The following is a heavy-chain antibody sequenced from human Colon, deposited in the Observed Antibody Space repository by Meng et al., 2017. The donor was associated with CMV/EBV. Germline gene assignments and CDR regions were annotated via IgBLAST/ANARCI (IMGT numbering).Heavy chain of an antibody. Sequence: SETLSLTCGVYGGSLSDYYWTWIRQAPGKGLEWIGEINHVGTTIYNPSPQSRVTMSVDTSRNQLSLRRSSVTGADTAVYYCTGGYSFWSGFPPRNFGMDVWGQGTAVTVSS. CDR3: TGGYSFWSGFPPRNFGMDV. V-gene: IGHV4-34*01. D-gene: IGHD3-3*01. CDR1: GGSLSDYY. CDR2: INHVGTT. J-gene: IGHJ6*02.